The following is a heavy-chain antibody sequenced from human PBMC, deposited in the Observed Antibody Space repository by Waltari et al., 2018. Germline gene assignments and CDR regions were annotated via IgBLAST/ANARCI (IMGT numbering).Heavy chain of an antibody. V-gene: IGHV4-38-2*02. D-gene: IGHD2-15*01. CDR3: ARDGWVAATGWFDP. CDR2: IYHSGST. CDR1: GYSISSGYY. J-gene: IGHJ5*02. Sequence: QVQLQESGPGLVKPSETLSLTCTVSGYSISSGYYWGWIRQPPGKGLEWIGSIYHSGSTYYNPSLKSRVTISVDTSKNQFSLKLSSVTAADTAVYYCARDGWVAATGWFDPWGQGTLVTVSS.